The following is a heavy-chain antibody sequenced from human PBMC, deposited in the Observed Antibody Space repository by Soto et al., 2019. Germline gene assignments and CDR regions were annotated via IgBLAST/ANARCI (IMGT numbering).Heavy chain of an antibody. CDR2: ISYDGSNK. CDR3: ARDEKDYYYYYGMDV. CDR1: GFTFSSYA. J-gene: IGHJ6*02. V-gene: IGHV3-30-3*01. Sequence: SLSLSWAASGFTFSSYAMHWVRPAPGKGLEWVAVISYDGSNKYYADSVKGRFTISRDNSKNTLYLQMNSLRAEDTAVYYCARDEKDYYYYYGMDVWGQGTTVTVSS.